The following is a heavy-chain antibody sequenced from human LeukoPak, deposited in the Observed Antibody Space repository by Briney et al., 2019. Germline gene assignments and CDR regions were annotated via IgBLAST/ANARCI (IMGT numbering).Heavy chain of an antibody. D-gene: IGHD6-19*01. Sequence: SGTLSLTCVVCNGSISSSNWWSWVRQPPGKGLEWIGEINLSGSTNYNPSLKSRVTISVDTSKNQFSLKLSSVTAADTAVYYCAREKRYSSGWYDYWGQGTLVTVSS. CDR1: NGSISSSNW. CDR3: AREKRYSSGWYDY. CDR2: INLSGST. J-gene: IGHJ4*02. V-gene: IGHV4-4*02.